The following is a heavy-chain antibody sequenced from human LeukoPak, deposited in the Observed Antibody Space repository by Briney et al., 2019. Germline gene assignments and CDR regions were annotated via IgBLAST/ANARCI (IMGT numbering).Heavy chain of an antibody. Sequence: ASVKVSCKASGGTFSSYAISWVRQAPGQGLEWMGGIIPILGTANYAQKFQGRVTITADESTSTAYMELSSLRSEDTAVYYCARDGRFYGSGSYGYWGQGTLVTVSS. CDR1: GGTFSSYA. J-gene: IGHJ4*02. CDR2: IIPILGTA. CDR3: ARDGRFYGSGSYGY. V-gene: IGHV1-69*13. D-gene: IGHD3-10*01.